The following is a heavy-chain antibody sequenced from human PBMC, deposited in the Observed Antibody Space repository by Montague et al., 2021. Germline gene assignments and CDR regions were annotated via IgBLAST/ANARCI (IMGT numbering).Heavy chain of an antibody. CDR1: GASFNYGDYY. Sequence: TLSLTCNVSGASFNYGDYYWTWIRRHPGKGLEWIGYIHYTGYTQYNPSLNSRLTLSVDTSKNQFSLMLNSVTAADTAVYYCAAYYYGGGGRGSWGQGTLVTVSS. CDR2: IHYTGYT. V-gene: IGHV4-31*03. J-gene: IGHJ5*02. CDR3: AAYYYGGGGRGS. D-gene: IGHD3-22*01.